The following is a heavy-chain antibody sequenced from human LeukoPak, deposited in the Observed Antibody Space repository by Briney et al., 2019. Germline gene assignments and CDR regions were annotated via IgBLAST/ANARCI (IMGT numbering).Heavy chain of an antibody. CDR3: AREWAGRTGPGSRAAGTGRGFDH. CDR1: GGSISSYY. J-gene: IGHJ4*02. Sequence: SETLSLTCTVSGGSISSYYWSWIRQPPGKGLEWIGYIYYSGSTNYNPSLKSRVTISLDTYKNQFSLKLISVTPADTAVYYCAREWAGRTGPGSRAAGTGRGFDHWGQGTLVTVSS. D-gene: IGHD6-13*01. CDR2: IYYSGST. V-gene: IGHV4-59*01.